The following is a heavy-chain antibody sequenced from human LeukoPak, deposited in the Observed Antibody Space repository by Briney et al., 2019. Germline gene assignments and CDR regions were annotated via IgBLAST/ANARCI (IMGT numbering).Heavy chain of an antibody. CDR3: ASGTLSFYYMDV. V-gene: IGHV4-59*01. Sequence: SETLSLTCTVSGGSISSYYWSWIRQPPGKGLEWIGHIYYSGSTNYNPSLKSRVTISVDTSKNQFSLKLSSVTAADTAVYYCASGTLSFYYMDVWGKGTTVTISS. D-gene: IGHD3-16*02. CDR2: IYYSGST. J-gene: IGHJ6*03. CDR1: GGSISSYY.